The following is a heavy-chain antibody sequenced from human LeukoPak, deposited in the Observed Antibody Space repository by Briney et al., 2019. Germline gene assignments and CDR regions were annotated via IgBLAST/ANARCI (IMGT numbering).Heavy chain of an antibody. J-gene: IGHJ4*02. Sequence: GGSLRLSCAASGFTFSSYAMSWARQAPGKGLEWVSAISGSGGSTYYADSVKGRFTISRDNSKNTLYLQMNSLRAEDTAVYYCAKGALRYFDWLLENWGQGTLVTVSS. CDR2: ISGSGGST. D-gene: IGHD3-9*01. V-gene: IGHV3-23*01. CDR1: GFTFSSYA. CDR3: AKGALRYFDWLLEN.